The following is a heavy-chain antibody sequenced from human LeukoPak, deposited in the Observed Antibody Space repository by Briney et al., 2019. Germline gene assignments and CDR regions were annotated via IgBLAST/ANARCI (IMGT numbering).Heavy chain of an antibody. CDR3: ARAIVPAATGGWLDP. Sequence: ASVKVSCKASGGTFSSYAISWVRQAPGQGLEWMGRIIPILGIANYAQKFQGRVTITADKSTSTAYMELSSLRSEDTAVYYCARAIVPAATGGWLDPWGQGTLVTVSS. J-gene: IGHJ5*02. CDR1: GGTFSSYA. V-gene: IGHV1-69*04. CDR2: IIPILGIA. D-gene: IGHD2-2*01.